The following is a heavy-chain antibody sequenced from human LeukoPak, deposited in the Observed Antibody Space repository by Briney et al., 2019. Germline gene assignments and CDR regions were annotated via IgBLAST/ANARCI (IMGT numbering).Heavy chain of an antibody. D-gene: IGHD2-2*01. Sequence: GGPLRLSCAASGFTFSSYAVSWVRQAPGKGLEWVSAISGSGGSTYYADSVKGRFTISRDNSKNTLYLQMNSLRAEDTAVYYCAKLTEVVSNWFDPWGQGTLVTVSS. CDR1: GFTFSSYA. V-gene: IGHV3-23*01. J-gene: IGHJ5*02. CDR3: AKLTEVVSNWFDP. CDR2: ISGSGGST.